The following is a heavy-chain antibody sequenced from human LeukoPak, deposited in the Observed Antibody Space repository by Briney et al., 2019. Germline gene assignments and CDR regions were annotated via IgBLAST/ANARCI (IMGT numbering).Heavy chain of an antibody. V-gene: IGHV3-23*01. J-gene: IGHJ3*01. D-gene: IGHD4-17*01. CDR1: GFTFSDYA. Sequence: GGSLRLSCAASGFTFSDYALIWVRQAPGKGLEWISAIGGTGNTYYADSVKGRFTIFRDNSKNTVYLQMNSLRAEDTALYYCGKDPSGDYVGAFDFWGQGTMVTVSS. CDR2: IGGTGNT. CDR3: GKDPSGDYVGAFDF.